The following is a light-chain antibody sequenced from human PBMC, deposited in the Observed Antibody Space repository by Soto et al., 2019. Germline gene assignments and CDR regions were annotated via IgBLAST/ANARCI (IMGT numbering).Light chain of an antibody. V-gene: IGLV1-40*01. CDR2: SNS. CDR1: SSNIGAGYD. CDR3: QSYDSSLSAL. J-gene: IGLJ3*02. Sequence: QSVLTQPPSVSRAPGQRVTISCTGSSSNIGAGYDVHWYQQLPGTAPKLLIYSNSNRPSGVPDRFSGSKSGTSASLAITGLQAEDEADYYCQSYDSSLSALFGGGTKLTVL.